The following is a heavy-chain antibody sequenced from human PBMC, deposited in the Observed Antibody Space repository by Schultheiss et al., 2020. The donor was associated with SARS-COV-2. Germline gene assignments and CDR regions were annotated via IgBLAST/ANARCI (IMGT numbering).Heavy chain of an antibody. D-gene: IGHD2-2*01. CDR2: IDYSGRI. CDR1: GGSIRSGESY. Sequence: LRLSCTVSGGSIRSGESYWSWIRQSPGKGLEWIGYIDYSGRIFYNPSLKSRLTISADTSKNQLSLKLRSMTAADTAVYYCARHLLRSRGVFGAAQPLDYWGQGTLVTVSS. V-gene: IGHV4-30-4*01. J-gene: IGHJ4*02. CDR3: ARHLLRSRGVFGAAQPLDY.